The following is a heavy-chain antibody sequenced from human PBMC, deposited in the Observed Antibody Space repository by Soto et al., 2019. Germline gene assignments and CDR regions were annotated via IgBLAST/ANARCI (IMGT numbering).Heavy chain of an antibody. CDR1: GYTFTSYY. Sequence: ASVKVSCKASGYTFTSYYMHWVRQAPGQGLEWMGIINPSGGSTSYAQKFQGRVTMTRDTSTSTVYMELSSLRSEDTAVYYCARDGGSYYGSGSHGGDWGQGTLVTSPQ. CDR3: ARDGGSYYGSGSHGGD. CDR2: INPSGGST. V-gene: IGHV1-46*01. D-gene: IGHD3-10*01. J-gene: IGHJ4*02.